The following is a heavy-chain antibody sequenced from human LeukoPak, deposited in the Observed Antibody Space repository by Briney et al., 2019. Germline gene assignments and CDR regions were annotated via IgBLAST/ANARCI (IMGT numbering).Heavy chain of an antibody. J-gene: IGHJ4*02. CDR3: ARVIRSDTYYFDY. V-gene: IGHV1-24*01. D-gene: IGHD3-10*01. CDR2: FDPEDGET. CDR1: GYTLTELS. Sequence: ASVKVSCKVSGYTLTELSMHWVRQAPGKGLEWMGGFDPEDGETIYAQKFQGRVTMTRDTSTSTVYMELSSLRSEDTAVYYCARVIRSDTYYFDYWGQGTLVTVSS.